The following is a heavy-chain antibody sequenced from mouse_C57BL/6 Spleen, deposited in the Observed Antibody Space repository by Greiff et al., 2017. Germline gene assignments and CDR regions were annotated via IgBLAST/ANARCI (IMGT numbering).Heavy chain of an antibody. Sequence: QVQLQQSGPELVKPGASVKISCKASGYAFSSSWMNWVKQRPGKGLEWIGRIYPGDGDTNYNGKFKGKATLTADKSSSTAYMQLSSLTSEDSAVYFCANYGNYGFDDWGQGTTLTVSS. CDR3: ANYGNYGFDD. D-gene: IGHD2-1*01. CDR2: IYPGDGDT. V-gene: IGHV1-82*01. CDR1: GYAFSSSW. J-gene: IGHJ2*01.